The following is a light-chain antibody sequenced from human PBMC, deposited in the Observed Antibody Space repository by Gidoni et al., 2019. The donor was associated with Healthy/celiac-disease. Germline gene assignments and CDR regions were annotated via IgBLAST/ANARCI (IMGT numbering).Light chain of an antibody. V-gene: IGLV2-23*01. CDR2: EGS. Sequence: QSALTQPASVSGSPGQSITISCTGTSSDVGSYNLVSWYQQHPVNAPKLRIYEGSKRPSGVSNRFSGAKSGNTASLTISGLQAEDEADYYCCSYAGSVVFGGGTKLTVL. J-gene: IGLJ2*01. CDR1: SSDVGSYNL. CDR3: CSYAGSVV.